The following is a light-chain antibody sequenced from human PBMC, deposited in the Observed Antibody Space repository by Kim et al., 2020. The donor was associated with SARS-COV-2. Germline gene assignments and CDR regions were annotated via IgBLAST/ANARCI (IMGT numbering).Light chain of an antibody. J-gene: IGLJ3*02. CDR3: LIAYRGAWV. CDR2: DTN. CDR1: TGPVTSGLD. V-gene: IGLV7-46*01. Sequence: PGGTVTLTCGSTTGPVTSGLDPSWFQQKPGQAPRTLISDTNKKHSWTPARFSGSLLGGKAALTLSGAQPEDEAVYYCLIAYRGAWVFGGGTQLTVL.